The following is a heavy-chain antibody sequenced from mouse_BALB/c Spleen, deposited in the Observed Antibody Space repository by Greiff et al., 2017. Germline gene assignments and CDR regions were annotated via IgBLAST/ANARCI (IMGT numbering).Heavy chain of an antibody. CDR3: ARPRTVVAPHAMDY. Sequence: EVKLQESGPDLVKPSQSLSLTCTVTGYSITSGYSWHWIRQFPGNKLEWLGYIHYSGSTNYNPSLKSRISITRDTSKNQFFLQLNSVTTEDTATYFFARPRTVVAPHAMDYWGQGTPVTVPS. CDR2: IHYSGST. V-gene: IGHV3-1*02. J-gene: IGHJ4*01. CDR1: GYSITSGYS. D-gene: IGHD1-1*01.